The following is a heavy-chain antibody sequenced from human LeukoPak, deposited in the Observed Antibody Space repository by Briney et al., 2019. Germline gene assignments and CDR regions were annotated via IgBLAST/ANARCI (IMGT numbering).Heavy chain of an antibody. CDR3: ATRRILWFGEFFDY. CDR1: GYTFTGYY. CDR2: FDPEDGET. V-gene: IGHV1-24*01. Sequence: ASVKVSCKASGYTFTGYYMHWVRQAPGKGLEWMGGFDPEDGETIYAQKFQGRVTMTEDTSTDTAYMELSSLRSEDTAVYYCATRRILWFGEFFDYWGQGTLVTVSS. J-gene: IGHJ4*02. D-gene: IGHD3-10*01.